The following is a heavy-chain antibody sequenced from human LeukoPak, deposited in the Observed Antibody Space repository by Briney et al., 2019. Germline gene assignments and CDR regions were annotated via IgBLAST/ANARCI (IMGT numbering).Heavy chain of an antibody. CDR2: IYHSGST. CDR1: GGSISSGGYS. D-gene: IGHD3-10*01. J-gene: IGHJ5*02. V-gene: IGHV4-30-2*01. Sequence: SETLSLTCAVSGGSISSGGYSWSWIRQPPGKDLEWIVYIYHSGSTYYNPSLKSRVTISVDRSKNQFSLKLSSVTAADTAVYYCARERITMVRGVIMGNWFDPWGQGTLVTVSS. CDR3: ARERITMVRGVIMGNWFDP.